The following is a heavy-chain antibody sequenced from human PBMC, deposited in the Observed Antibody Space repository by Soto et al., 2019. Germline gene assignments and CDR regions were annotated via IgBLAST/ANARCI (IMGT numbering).Heavy chain of an antibody. Sequence: GASVKVACKTSGYTFTVYYMRWVRQTNGQGLEWMGWINPNSGGTNYAQKFQGWVTMTRDTSISTAYMELSRLRSDDTAVYYCARDLSLYIAAPGPSAFDIWGQGTMVTVSS. D-gene: IGHD6-6*01. CDR3: ARDLSLYIAAPGPSAFDI. CDR2: INPNSGGT. CDR1: GYTFTVYY. V-gene: IGHV1-2*04. J-gene: IGHJ3*02.